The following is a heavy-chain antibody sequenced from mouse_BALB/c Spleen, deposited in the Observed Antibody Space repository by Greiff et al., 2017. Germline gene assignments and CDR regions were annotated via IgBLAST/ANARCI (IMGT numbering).Heavy chain of an antibody. CDR3: ARDDYYYGSSGYFDY. CDR2: IYPYNGGT. V-gene: IGHV1S29*02. CDR1: GYTFTDYN. Sequence: VQLQQSGPELVKPGASVKISCKASGYTFTDYNMHWVKQSHGKSLEWIGYIYPYNGGTGYNQKFKSKATLTVDNSSSTAYMELRSLTSEDSAVYYCARDDYYYGSSGYFDYWGQGTTLTVSS. J-gene: IGHJ2*01. D-gene: IGHD1-1*01.